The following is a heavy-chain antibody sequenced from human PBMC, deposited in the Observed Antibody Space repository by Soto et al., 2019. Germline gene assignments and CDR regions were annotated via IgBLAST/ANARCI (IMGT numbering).Heavy chain of an antibody. CDR3: VRGGYD. V-gene: IGHV3-53*02. CDR1: GFSVTTNN. CDR2: IYGPAKT. J-gene: IGHJ4*02. D-gene: IGHD2-15*01. Sequence: EVQLIETGGDLIQPGGSLRLSCAVSGFSVTTNNINWVRQAPGKGLEWVSIIYGPAKTYYADSVRGRFTVSRDNSKNTVYLQMDILRTEDSALYYCVRGGYDWGQGTLVTVSS.